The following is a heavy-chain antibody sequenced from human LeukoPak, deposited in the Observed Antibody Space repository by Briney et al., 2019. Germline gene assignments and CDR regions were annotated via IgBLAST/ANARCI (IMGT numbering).Heavy chain of an antibody. CDR2: IFYSGST. CDR3: ARTSYYYGSGSYSAKSDY. J-gene: IGHJ4*02. V-gene: IGHV4-39*07. D-gene: IGHD3-10*01. CDR1: GGSISTSNYY. Sequence: PSGTLSLTCTVSGGSISTSNYYWGWIRQPPGKGLEWIGNIFYSGSTYYSPSLRSRVTISVDTSKNQFSLKLSSVTAADTAVYYCARTSYYYGSGSYSAKSDYWGQGTLVTISS.